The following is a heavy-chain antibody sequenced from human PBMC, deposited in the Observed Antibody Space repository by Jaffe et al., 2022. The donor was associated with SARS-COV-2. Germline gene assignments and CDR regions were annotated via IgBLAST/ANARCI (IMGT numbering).Heavy chain of an antibody. J-gene: IGHJ5*02. CDR2: INAGNGNT. V-gene: IGHV1-3*01. CDR1: GYTFTSYA. CDR3: AREAFQARGAAAGRGWFDP. Sequence: QVQLVQSGAEVKKPGASVKVSCKASGYTFTSYAMHWVRQAPGQRLEWMGWINAGNGNTKYSQKFQGRVTITRDTSASTAYMELSSLRSEDTAVYYCAREAFQARGAAAGRGWFDPWGQGTLVTVSS. D-gene: IGHD6-13*01.